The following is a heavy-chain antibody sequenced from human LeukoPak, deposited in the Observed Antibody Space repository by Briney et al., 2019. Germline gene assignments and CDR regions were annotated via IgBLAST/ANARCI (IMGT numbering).Heavy chain of an antibody. J-gene: IGHJ4*02. CDR2: INSDGSTT. Sequence: PGGSLRLSCAASGFTFSSYWMDWVRQAPGKGLVWVSRINSDGSTTTYADSVKGRFTISRDNAKNTLYLQMNSLRAEDTAVYYCAGDYDYVWGSYRYLGDWGQGTLVTVSS. V-gene: IGHV3-74*01. CDR3: AGDYDYVWGSYRYLGD. CDR1: GFTFSSYW. D-gene: IGHD3-16*02.